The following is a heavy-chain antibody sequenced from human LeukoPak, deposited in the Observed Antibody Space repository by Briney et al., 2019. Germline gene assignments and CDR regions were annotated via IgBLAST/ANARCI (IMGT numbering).Heavy chain of an antibody. D-gene: IGHD1-26*01. Sequence: PGGPLRLSCVASGFTFTSDAMNWVRQAPGKGLEWVSSTVSRGTTQYADSVKGRFTISRDNAKNSLYLQMNSLRADDTAVYYCVKDSPPRYSGSPPAYWGQGTLVTVSS. CDR2: TVSRGTT. CDR3: VKDSPPRYSGSPPAY. CDR1: GFTFTSDA. J-gene: IGHJ4*02. V-gene: IGHV3-23*01.